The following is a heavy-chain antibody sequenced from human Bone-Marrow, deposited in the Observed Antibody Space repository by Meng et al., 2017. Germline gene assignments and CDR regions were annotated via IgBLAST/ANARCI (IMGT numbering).Heavy chain of an antibody. CDR2: INPNSGST. Sequence: ASVKVSCKASGYTFTDYYIHWVRQVPGQGLEWMGRINPNSGSTTYPQAFQGRVTMTRDTSISTAYMELSRLRSDDTAVYYCARGYYDSSGYYQFDYWGQGTLVTVSS. CDR3: ARGYYDSSGYYQFDY. D-gene: IGHD3-22*01. V-gene: IGHV1-2*06. CDR1: GYTFTDYY. J-gene: IGHJ4*02.